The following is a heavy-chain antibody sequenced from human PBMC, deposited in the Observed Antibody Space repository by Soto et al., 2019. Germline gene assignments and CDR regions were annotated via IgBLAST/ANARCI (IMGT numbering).Heavy chain of an antibody. D-gene: IGHD4-4*01. CDR1: GYTFTQFS. Sequence: QVQLVRSGAEVQRPGAAVKVSCKASGYTFTQFSIHWMRQAPGQRLEWMGWINGGSGDTHYSQEFQGRVTFTRDTSANTAYMELSSLRSEDTAVFYCARSVNIAFDHWGQGTLVTVSS. V-gene: IGHV1-3*01. J-gene: IGHJ5*02. CDR3: ARSVNIAFDH. CDR2: INGGSGDT.